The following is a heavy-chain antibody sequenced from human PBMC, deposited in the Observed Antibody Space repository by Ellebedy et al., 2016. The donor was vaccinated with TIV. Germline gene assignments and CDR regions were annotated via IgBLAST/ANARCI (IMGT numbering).Heavy chain of an antibody. CDR3: AKAFVDAFDILTGFDY. Sequence: GESLKISCAASGFTVSSNYMSWVRQAPGKGLEWVSGISGSGGSTRSADSVKGRFTVSRDNSKNTLYLQINSLRAEDTAIYYCAKAFVDAFDILTGFDYWGQGTLVTVSS. CDR1: GFTVSSNY. D-gene: IGHD3-9*01. CDR2: ISGSGGST. V-gene: IGHV3-23*01. J-gene: IGHJ4*02.